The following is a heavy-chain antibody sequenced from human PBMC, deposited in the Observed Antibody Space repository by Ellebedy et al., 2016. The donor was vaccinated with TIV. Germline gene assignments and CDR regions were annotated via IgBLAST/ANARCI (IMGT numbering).Heavy chain of an antibody. CDR1: GGSISSSNW. D-gene: IGHD3-22*01. CDR2: IYHSGST. CDR3: ASSEGGYYFYFDY. Sequence: MPSETLSLTCAVSGGSISSSNWWSWVRQPPGKGLEWIGEIYHSGSTNYNPSLKSRVTISVDKSKNQFSLKLSSVTAADTAVYYCASSEGGYYFYFDYWGQGTLVTVSS. V-gene: IGHV4-4*02. J-gene: IGHJ4*02.